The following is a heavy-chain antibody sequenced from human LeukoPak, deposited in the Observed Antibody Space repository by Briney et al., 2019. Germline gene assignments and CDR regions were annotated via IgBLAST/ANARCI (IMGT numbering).Heavy chain of an antibody. D-gene: IGHD3-22*01. CDR3: ATRARITMIPFDY. V-gene: IGHV3-23*01. CDR2: ISGSGGST. CDR1: GFTFDDYT. Sequence: GGSLRLSCAASGFTFDDYTMHWVRQAPGKGLEWVSAISGSGGSTYYADSVKGRFTISRDNSKNTLYLQMNSLRAEDTAVYYCATRARITMIPFDYWGQGTLVTVSS. J-gene: IGHJ4*02.